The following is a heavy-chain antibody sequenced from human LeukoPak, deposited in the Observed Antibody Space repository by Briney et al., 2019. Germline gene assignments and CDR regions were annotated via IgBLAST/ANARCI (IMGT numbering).Heavy chain of an antibody. V-gene: IGHV1-69*05. Sequence: SVKVSCKASGGTFSSYAISWVRQAPGQGLEWMGGIIPIFGTANYAQKFQGRVTITTDESTSTAYMELSSLRSEDTAVYYCARDRGYGGYDSRNYHVEPGGYFDYWGQGTLVTVSS. J-gene: IGHJ4*02. CDR1: GGTFSSYA. CDR3: ARDRGYGGYDSRNYHVEPGGYFDY. CDR2: IIPIFGTA. D-gene: IGHD5-12*01.